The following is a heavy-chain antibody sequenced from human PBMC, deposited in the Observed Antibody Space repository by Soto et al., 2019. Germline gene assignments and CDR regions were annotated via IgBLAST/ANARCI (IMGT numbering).Heavy chain of an antibody. D-gene: IGHD2-15*01. J-gene: IGHJ6*02. V-gene: IGHV3-7*01. CDR1: GFTFSRYW. Sequence: EVYLVESGGGLVQPGGSLRLSCAASGFTFSRYWMTWVRQAPGKGLEWVANIKEDGSEKDYVDSVKGRFTISRDNAKNSLSLQMNSLRVEDTAVYYCARVREGAGSRYRTMDVWGQGTTVTVSS. CDR3: ARVREGAGSRYRTMDV. CDR2: IKEDGSEK.